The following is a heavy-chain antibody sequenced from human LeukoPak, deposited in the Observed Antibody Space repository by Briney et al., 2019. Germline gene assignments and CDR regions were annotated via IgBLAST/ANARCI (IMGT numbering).Heavy chain of an antibody. CDR1: GFTFSSFS. CDR3: ARGGGLDV. J-gene: IGHJ6*02. D-gene: IGHD3-16*01. CDR2: IKQDGSEK. V-gene: IGHV3-7*03. Sequence: GGSLRLSCAASGFTFSSFSMIWVRQAPGKGLEWVANIKQDGSEKYYVDSVKGRFTISRDNAKNSLYLQMSNLRAEDTAVYFCARGGGLDVWGQGATVTVSS.